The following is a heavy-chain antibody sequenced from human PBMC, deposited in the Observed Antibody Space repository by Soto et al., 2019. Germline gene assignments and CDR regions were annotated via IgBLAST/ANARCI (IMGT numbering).Heavy chain of an antibody. V-gene: IGHV3-30*18. D-gene: IGHD3-22*01. CDR1: GFTCSTYD. CDR3: AKDTRPMISKYGMDV. J-gene: IGHJ6*02. CDR2: ISYDGSNK. Sequence: HPGGSLRLSCAASGFTCSTYDMHWVRQAPGKGLEWVAVISYDGSNKYYGDSVKGRFTISRDNSKSTLYLQMNSLRTDDTAVYYCAKDTRPMISKYGMDVWGLGTTVTVSS.